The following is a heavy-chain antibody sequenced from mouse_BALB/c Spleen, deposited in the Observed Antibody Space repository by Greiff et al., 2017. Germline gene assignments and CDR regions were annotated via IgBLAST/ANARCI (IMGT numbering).Heavy chain of an antibody. J-gene: IGHJ2*01. CDR3: ARRANWETFDY. CDR2: IRNKANGYTT. V-gene: IGHV7-3*02. CDR1: GFTFTDYY. D-gene: IGHD4-1*01. Sequence: EVKLMESGGGLVQPGGSLRLSCATSGFTFTDYYMSWVRQPPGKALEWLGFIRNKANGYTTEYSASVKGRFTISRDNSQSILYLQMNTLRAEDSATYYCARRANWETFDYWGQGTTLTVSS.